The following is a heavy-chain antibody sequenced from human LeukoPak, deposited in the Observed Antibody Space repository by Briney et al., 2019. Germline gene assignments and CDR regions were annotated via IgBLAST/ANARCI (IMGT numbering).Heavy chain of an antibody. CDR2: IKQDGSEK. CDR1: GLTFSSYW. D-gene: IGHD6-19*01. Sequence: GGSLRLSCAASGLTFSSYWMSWARQAPRKGLEWVANIKQDGSEKYYVDSVKGRFTISRDNAKNSLYLQMNSLRAEDTAVYYRARVLWLVPDYWGQGTLVTVSS. V-gene: IGHV3-7*01. J-gene: IGHJ4*02. CDR3: ARVLWLVPDY.